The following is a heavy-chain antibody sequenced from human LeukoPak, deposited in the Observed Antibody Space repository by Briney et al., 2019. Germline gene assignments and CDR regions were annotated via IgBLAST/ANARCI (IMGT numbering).Heavy chain of an antibody. V-gene: IGHV4-34*01. J-gene: IGHJ6*02. Sequence: PPQTLSLTCAVFGGSFSDSYCSWIPQPPGKGREWSGEINHSGSTNYNPSLKSRVTISVDTSKNQFSLKLSSVTAADTAVYYCARVVRYSNVGHYYGMDVWGPGTTVTVSS. CDR3: ARVVRYSNVGHYYGMDV. CDR2: INHSGST. CDR1: GGSFSDSY. D-gene: IGHD3-10*01.